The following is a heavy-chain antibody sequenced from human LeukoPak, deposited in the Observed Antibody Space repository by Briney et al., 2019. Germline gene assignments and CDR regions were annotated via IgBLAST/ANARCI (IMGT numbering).Heavy chain of an antibody. CDR2: IKQDGSQK. D-gene: IGHD1-26*01. Sequence: PGESLRLSCAASGFTLSNYLMRWVRPAPGKGLEWVSNIKQDGSQKHNVDSVKGRFPISREKANNELDLEMNSLRAEDTALDYCARDPGGNYWGAFDLWGQGTMVSVSS. V-gene: IGHV3-7*01. CDR3: ARDPGGNYWGAFDL. CDR1: GFTLSNYL. J-gene: IGHJ3*01.